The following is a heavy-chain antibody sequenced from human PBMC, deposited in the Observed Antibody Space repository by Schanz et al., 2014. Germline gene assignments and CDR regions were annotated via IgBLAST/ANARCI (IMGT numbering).Heavy chain of an antibody. CDR1: GFTLSNSD. Sequence: VQLVESGGGLVQPGGSLRLSCAASGFTLSNSDMHWVRQGTGKGLEWVAVITYDGRNKYYADSVKGRFTISRDNSENTLYLQMNSLSADDTAVFYCAKGMGYCSGGTCYDYYYYGLDVWGQGTTVTVSS. J-gene: IGHJ6*02. D-gene: IGHD2-15*01. V-gene: IGHV3-30*18. CDR3: AKGMGYCSGGTCYDYYYYGLDV. CDR2: ITYDGRNK.